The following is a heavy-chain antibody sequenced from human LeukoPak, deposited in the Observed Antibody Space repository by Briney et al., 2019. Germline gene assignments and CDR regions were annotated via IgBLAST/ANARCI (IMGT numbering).Heavy chain of an antibody. Sequence: GGSLRLSCAASGFTFSSYAMSWVRQPPGKGLEWVSAIGGTNGRTYYADSVKGRFTISRDNAKNSLYLQMNSLRAEDTAVYYCARLGGTLGYWGQGTLVTVSS. V-gene: IGHV3-23*01. D-gene: IGHD3-3*01. CDR3: ARLGGTLGY. J-gene: IGHJ4*02. CDR1: GFTFSSYA. CDR2: IGGTNGRT.